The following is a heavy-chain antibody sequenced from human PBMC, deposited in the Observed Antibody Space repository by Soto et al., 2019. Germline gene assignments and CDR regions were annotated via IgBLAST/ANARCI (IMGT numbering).Heavy chain of an antibody. J-gene: IGHJ4*02. D-gene: IGHD3-10*01. Sequence: GGSLRLSCAASGFTFSNYAMHWVRQAPGKGLEWVAVISYDGTNKYYADSVEGRFAISRDNSKNTLYLQMNSLGAEDTAMYYCASGSYYAAFDYWGQGTLVTVSS. CDR3: ASGSYYAAFDY. CDR1: GFTFSNYA. V-gene: IGHV3-30*09. CDR2: ISYDGTNK.